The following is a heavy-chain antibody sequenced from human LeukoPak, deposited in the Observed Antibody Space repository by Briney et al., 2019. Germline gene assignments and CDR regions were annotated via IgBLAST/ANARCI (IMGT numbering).Heavy chain of an antibody. CDR1: GFTFSSYG. CDR3: SKEAIGVAGSQPFDY. CDR2: IWYDGSNK. Sequence: GGSLRLSCAASGFTFSSYGMHWVRQAPGKGLEWVAVIWYDGSNKYYADSVKGRFTISRDNSKNTLYLQMNSLRAEDTAVYYRSKEAIGVAGSQPFDYWGQGTLVTVSS. D-gene: IGHD6-19*01. J-gene: IGHJ4*02. V-gene: IGHV3-33*06.